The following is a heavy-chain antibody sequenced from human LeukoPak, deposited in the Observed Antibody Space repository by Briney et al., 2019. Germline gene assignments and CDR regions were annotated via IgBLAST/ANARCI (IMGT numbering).Heavy chain of an antibody. CDR3: ARDLIGIAVASGKPYYFDY. D-gene: IGHD6-19*01. CDR2: ISAYNGNT. CDR1: GYTFTSYG. J-gene: IGHJ4*02. V-gene: IGHV1-18*01. Sequence: ASVKVSCKASGYTFTSYGISWVRQAPGQGLEWMGWISAYNGNTNYAQKLQGRVTMTTDTSTSTAYMELRSLRSDDTAVCYCARDLIGIAVASGKPYYFDYWGQGTLVTVSS.